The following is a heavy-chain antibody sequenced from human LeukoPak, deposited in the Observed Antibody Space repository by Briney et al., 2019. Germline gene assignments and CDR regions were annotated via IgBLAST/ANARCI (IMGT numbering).Heavy chain of an antibody. D-gene: IGHD2-8*01. CDR2: IKQDGSEK. Sequence: PGGSLRLSCAASGFTFSSYWMSWVRQAPGKGLEWVANIKQDGSEKYYVDSVKGRFTISRDNAKNSLYLQMNSLRAEDTAVYYCAREGYCTNGVCYPLPYYYYHYMDVWGKGTTVTVSS. J-gene: IGHJ6*03. CDR1: GFTFSSYW. V-gene: IGHV3-7*01. CDR3: AREGYCTNGVCYPLPYYYYHYMDV.